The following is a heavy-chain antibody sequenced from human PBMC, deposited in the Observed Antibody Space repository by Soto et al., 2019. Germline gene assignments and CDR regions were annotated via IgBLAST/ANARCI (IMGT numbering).Heavy chain of an antibody. CDR3: VGGNRVCSFAGWGGGFDY. CDR2: IWSDGSDK. J-gene: IGHJ4*02. Sequence: QVQLVESGGGVVQPGGSLRLSCATSGFTFSDSGMHWVRQAPGKGLEWVAVIWSDGSDKSYADSVEGRFTISRDNSKNTLYLQMKSLRAEGTGVYYCVGGNRVCSFAGWGGGFDYWGQGTLVTVSS. CDR1: GFTFSDSG. V-gene: IGHV3-33*01. D-gene: IGHD3-16*01.